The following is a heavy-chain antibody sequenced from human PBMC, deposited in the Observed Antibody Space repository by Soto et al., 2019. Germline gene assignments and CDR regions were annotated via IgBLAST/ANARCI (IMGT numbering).Heavy chain of an antibody. J-gene: IGHJ6*02. CDR2: IKQDGSVE. D-gene: IGHD3-10*01. V-gene: IGHV3-7*01. Sequence: EVQLVESGGGLVQPGGSLRLSCVDSGFTFSSYWMSWVRQAPVKGLEWVGNIKQDGSVENYVDSVKGRFTISRDNAKNSMYLQMNSLRAEDTAVYYCARIASSGRGWDVWGQGTTVVVSS. CDR3: ARIASSGRGWDV. CDR1: GFTFSSYW.